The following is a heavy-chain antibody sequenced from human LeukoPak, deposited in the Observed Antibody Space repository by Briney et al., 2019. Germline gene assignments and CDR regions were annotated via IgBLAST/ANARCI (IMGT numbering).Heavy chain of an antibody. CDR1: GGSVISFY. CDR2: IHNSGTT. CDR3: ARDRGRVRCGDAFEF. Sequence: SETLSLTCSVSGGSVISFYWGWIRQPPGKGLEWLGHIHNSGTTNYNPSLKSRVTISLDTSNNQFSLNLRSVTAGDTAVYFCARDRGRVRCGDAFEFWGQGKMVTVSS. V-gene: IGHV4-59*02. J-gene: IGHJ3*01. D-gene: IGHD2-15*01.